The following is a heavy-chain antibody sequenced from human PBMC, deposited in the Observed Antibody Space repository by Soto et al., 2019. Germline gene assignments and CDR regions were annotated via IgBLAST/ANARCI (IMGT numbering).Heavy chain of an antibody. CDR3: ARDPSIAARLRDLTLNQYGMDV. V-gene: IGHV4-34*01. CDR2: INHSGST. J-gene: IGHJ6*02. Sequence: SETLSLTCAVYGGSFSGYYWSWIRQPPGKGLEWIREINHSGSTNYNPSLKSRVTISVDTSKNQFSLKLSSVTAADTAVYYCARDPSIAARLRDLTLNQYGMDVWGQGTTVTVSS. CDR1: GGSFSGYY. D-gene: IGHD6-6*01.